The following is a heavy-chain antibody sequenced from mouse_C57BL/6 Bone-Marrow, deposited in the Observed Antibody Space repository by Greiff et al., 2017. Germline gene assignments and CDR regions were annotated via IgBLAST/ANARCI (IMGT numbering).Heavy chain of an antibody. D-gene: IGHD1-1*01. J-gene: IGHJ3*01. CDR3: ARQGYYGSSTAY. Sequence: EVQRVESGGDLVKPGGSLKLSCAASGFTFSSYGMSWVRQTPDKRLEWVATISSGGSYTYYPDSVKGRFTISKDNAKNTLYLQMSSLQSEDTAMYYCARQGYYGSSTAYWGQGTLVTVSA. CDR2: ISSGGSYT. V-gene: IGHV5-6*01. CDR1: GFTFSSYG.